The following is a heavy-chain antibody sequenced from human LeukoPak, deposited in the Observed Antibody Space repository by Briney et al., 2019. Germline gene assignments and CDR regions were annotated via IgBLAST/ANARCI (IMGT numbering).Heavy chain of an antibody. Sequence: SETLSLTCTVSGGSISSGGYYWSWIRQHPGKGLEWIGYIYYSGSTYYNPSLKSRVTISVDTSKNQFSLKLSSVTAADTAVYYCAIGIAAAQVDYWGQGTLVTVSS. CDR3: AIGIAAAQVDY. CDR1: GGSISSGGYY. D-gene: IGHD6-13*01. CDR2: IYYSGST. J-gene: IGHJ4*02. V-gene: IGHV4-31*03.